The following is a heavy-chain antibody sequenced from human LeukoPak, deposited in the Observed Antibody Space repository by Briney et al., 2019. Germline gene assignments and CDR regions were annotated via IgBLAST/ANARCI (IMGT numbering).Heavy chain of an antibody. D-gene: IGHD1-20*01. Sequence: GGSLRLSCAGSGFTFSSYVMSWVRQAPGKGLEWVSGISNYGGGTYYADSVKGRLTISRDNSKKMLYLQMSSLRADDTAVYYCAKHSGITGTTKDAFDIWGQGTMVIVSS. CDR3: AKHSGITGTTKDAFDI. J-gene: IGHJ3*02. CDR2: ISNYGGGT. CDR1: GFTFSSYV. V-gene: IGHV3-23*01.